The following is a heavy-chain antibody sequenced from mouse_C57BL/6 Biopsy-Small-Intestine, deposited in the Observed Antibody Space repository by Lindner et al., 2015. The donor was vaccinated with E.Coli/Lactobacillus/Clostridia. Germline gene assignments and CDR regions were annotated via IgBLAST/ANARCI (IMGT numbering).Heavy chain of an antibody. J-gene: IGHJ2*01. Sequence: VQLQESGPELVKPGASVKMSCKASGYTFTSYVMHWVKQKPGQGLEWIGYINPYNDGTKYNEKSKGKATLTSDKSSSTAYMELSSLTSEDSAVYYCARDGYGDYLYFDYWGQGTTLTVSS. CDR2: INPYNDGT. D-gene: IGHD2-13*01. CDR1: GYTFTSYV. V-gene: IGHV1-14*01. CDR3: ARDGYGDYLYFDY.